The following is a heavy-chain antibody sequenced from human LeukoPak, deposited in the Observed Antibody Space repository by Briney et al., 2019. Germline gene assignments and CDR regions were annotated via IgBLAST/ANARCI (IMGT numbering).Heavy chain of an antibody. V-gene: IGHV3-23*01. CDR3: ARAPMYYYDSSGSWYFDL. CDR2: ISGSGGTT. CDR1: GSTFSSYA. J-gene: IGHJ2*01. Sequence: GGSLRLSCAASGSTFSSYAMSWVRQAPGKGLEWVSGISGSGGTTYYADSVKGRFTISRDNSKNTLYLQMNSLRAEDTAVYYCARAPMYYYDSSGSWYFDLWGRGTLVTVSS. D-gene: IGHD3-22*01.